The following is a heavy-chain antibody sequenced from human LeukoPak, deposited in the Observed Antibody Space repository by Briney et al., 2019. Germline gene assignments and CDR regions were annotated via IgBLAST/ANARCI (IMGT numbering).Heavy chain of an antibody. V-gene: IGHV4-39*07. CDR1: GGSISSSSYY. Sequence: SETLSLTCTVSGGSISSSSYYWGWIRQPPGTGLEWIGSIYYSGSTYYNPSLKSRVTISVDTSKNQFSLKLSSVSAADTAVYYCARASSGWGFYWGQGTLVTVSS. CDR2: IYYSGST. CDR3: ARASSGWGFY. D-gene: IGHD6-19*01. J-gene: IGHJ4*02.